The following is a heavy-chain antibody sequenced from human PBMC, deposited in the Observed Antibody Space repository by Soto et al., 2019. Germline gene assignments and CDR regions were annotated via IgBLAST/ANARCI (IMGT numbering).Heavy chain of an antibody. Sequence: PSETLSLTCTVSGGSISSYYWSWIRQPPGKGLEWIGYIYYSGSTNYNPSLKSRVTISVDTSKNQFSLKLSSVTAADTAVYYCARAAAGPYYYYYYMDVWGKGTTVTVSS. CDR2: IYYSGST. V-gene: IGHV4-59*01. D-gene: IGHD6-13*01. CDR3: ARAAAGPYYYYYYMDV. J-gene: IGHJ6*03. CDR1: GGSISSYY.